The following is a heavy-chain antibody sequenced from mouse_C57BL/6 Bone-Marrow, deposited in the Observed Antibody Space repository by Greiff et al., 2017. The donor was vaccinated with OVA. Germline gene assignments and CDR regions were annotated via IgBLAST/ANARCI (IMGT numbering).Heavy chain of an antibody. CDR1: GYTFPSYW. V-gene: IGHV1-69*01. CDR2: IDPSDSYT. D-gene: IGHD2-13*01. Sequence: QVQLQQPGAELVMPGASVTLSCKACGYTFPSYWMHWVKQRPGQGLEWIGEIDPSDSYTNYNQKFKGKSTLTVDKSSSTAYMQLSSLTSEDSAVYYCARAALYYDDDDWGQGTTLTVSS. J-gene: IGHJ2*01. CDR3: ARAALYYDDDD.